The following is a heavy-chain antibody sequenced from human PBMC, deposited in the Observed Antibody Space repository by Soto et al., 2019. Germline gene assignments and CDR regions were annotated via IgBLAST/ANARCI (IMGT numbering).Heavy chain of an antibody. V-gene: IGHV1-18*01. CDR3: AVVQAARGSRLWGLDV. J-gene: IGHJ6*02. CDR1: GYSFTSYG. D-gene: IGHD3-10*01. CDR2: ISGYNGNT. Sequence: QIQVVQSGAEVKKPGASVKVSCKASGYSFTSYGISWVRQAPGQGLEWMGWISGYNGNTKYAQKFQGRVTMTTDTAPSTDDMELRNRRDDDTAVYYCAVVQAARGSRLWGLDVWGQGTTVTVSS.